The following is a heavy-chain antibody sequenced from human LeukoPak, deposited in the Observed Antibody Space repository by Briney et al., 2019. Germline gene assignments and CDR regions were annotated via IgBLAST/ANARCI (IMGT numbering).Heavy chain of an antibody. D-gene: IGHD1-26*01. CDR3: AKDRTVGASYWYFDL. V-gene: IGHV3-23*01. CDR1: GFIFSSYA. Sequence: GGSLRLSCAASGFIFSSYAMSWVRQAPGKGPEWVSSISSSTGNTYYADSVEGRFTISRDSSKNTLFLHMNTLRAEDTAIYYCAKDRTVGASYWYFDLWGRGTLVTVSS. CDR2: ISSSTGNT. J-gene: IGHJ2*01.